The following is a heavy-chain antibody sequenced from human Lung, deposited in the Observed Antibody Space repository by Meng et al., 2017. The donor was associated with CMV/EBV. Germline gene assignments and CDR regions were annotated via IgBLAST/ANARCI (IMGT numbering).Heavy chain of an antibody. J-gene: IGHJ3*02. Sequence: AGPGFTFSSYIMHWVRQAPGKGLEWVAVISHDGSSKYYADPVKGRFTISRDNSKNTLYLQMNSLRAEDMAVYYCARIRSYYGSGSYSHDAVDIWXQGTMVTVSS. D-gene: IGHD3-10*01. CDR2: ISHDGSSK. V-gene: IGHV3-30-3*01. CDR1: GFTFSSYI. CDR3: ARIRSYYGSGSYSHDAVDI.